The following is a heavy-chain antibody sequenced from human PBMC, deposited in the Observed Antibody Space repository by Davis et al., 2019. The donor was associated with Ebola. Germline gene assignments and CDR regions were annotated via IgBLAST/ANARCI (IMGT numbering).Heavy chain of an antibody. V-gene: IGHV3-21*01. Sequence: GESLKISCAASGFSFSSYSMNWVRQAPGKGLEWVSSISSGSSYTYYADSVNGRFTISRDNAKNSLYLRMNSLRADDTAVYYCARGEGYCSGGSCYAYWGQGTLVTVSS. CDR1: GFSFSSYS. J-gene: IGHJ4*02. CDR2: ISSGSSYT. CDR3: ARGEGYCSGGSCYAY. D-gene: IGHD2-15*01.